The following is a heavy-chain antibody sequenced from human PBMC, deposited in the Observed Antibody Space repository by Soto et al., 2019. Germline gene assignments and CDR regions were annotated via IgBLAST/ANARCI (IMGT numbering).Heavy chain of an antibody. J-gene: IGHJ4*02. CDR3: ARDGFGWCSGGSCYRYHY. D-gene: IGHD2-15*01. V-gene: IGHV1-18*01. CDR1: GYTFTSYG. Sequence: ASVKVSCKASGYTFTSYGISWVRQAPGQGLEWMGWISAYNGNTNYAQKLQGRVTMTTDTSTSTAYMELRSLRSDDTAVYYCARDGFGWCSGGSCYRYHYWGQGTLVTVSS. CDR2: ISAYNGNT.